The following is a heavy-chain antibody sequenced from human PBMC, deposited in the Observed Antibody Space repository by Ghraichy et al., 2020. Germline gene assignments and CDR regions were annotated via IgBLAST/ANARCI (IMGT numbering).Heavy chain of an antibody. J-gene: IGHJ6*02. V-gene: IGHV3-21*01. CDR2: ISSSSSYI. CDR3: ARVDGIQLWFDVSYYYYGMDV. CDR1: GFTFSSYS. D-gene: IGHD5-18*01. Sequence: GGSLRLSCAASGFTFSSYSMNWVRQAPGKGLEWVSSISSSSSYIYYADSVKGRFTISRDNAKNSLYLQMNSLRAEDTAVYYCARVDGIQLWFDVSYYYYGMDVWGQGTTVTVSS.